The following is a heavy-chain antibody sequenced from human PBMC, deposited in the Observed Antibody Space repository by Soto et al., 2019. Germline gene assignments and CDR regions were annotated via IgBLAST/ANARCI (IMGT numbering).Heavy chain of an antibody. CDR2: INSNSGDT. CDR1: GYSFTGYY. J-gene: IGHJ4*02. Sequence: ASVKVSCKTSGYSFTGYYIHWVRQAPGQGLEWMGWINSNSGDTNSAQKFQGWVTMTRDTSISTTYMEVSRLRSDDSAVYYCAREHYGSGKVLDFWGQGTLVTVSS. CDR3: AREHYGSGKVLDF. D-gene: IGHD3-10*01. V-gene: IGHV1-2*04.